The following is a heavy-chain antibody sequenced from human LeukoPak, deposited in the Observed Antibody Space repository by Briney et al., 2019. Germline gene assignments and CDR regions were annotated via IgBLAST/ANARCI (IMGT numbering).Heavy chain of an antibody. CDR2: ISGSGGST. D-gene: IGHD2-2*01. J-gene: IGHJ5*02. Sequence: GGSLRLSCAASGFTFSGDAMSWVRQAPGKGLEWVSAISGSGGSTYYAGSVKGRFTISRDNSKNTLYLQMTSLRAEDTAVYYCANGPATVYNWFDPWGQGTLVTVSS. V-gene: IGHV3-23*01. CDR3: ANGPATVYNWFDP. CDR1: GFTFSGDA.